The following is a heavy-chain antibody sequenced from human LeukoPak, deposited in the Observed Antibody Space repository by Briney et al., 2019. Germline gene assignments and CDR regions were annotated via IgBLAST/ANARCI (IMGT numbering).Heavy chain of an antibody. J-gene: IGHJ4*02. CDR2: INSDGSST. CDR1: GFTFSSYW. V-gene: IGHV3-74*01. D-gene: IGHD3-3*01. Sequence: GGSPRLSCAASGFTFSSYWMHWVRQAPGKGLVWVSRINSDGSSTSYADSVKGRFTISRDNAKNTLYLQMNSLRAEDTAVYYCAREATVLRFLEWLFFDYWGQGTLVTVSS. CDR3: AREATVLRFLEWLFFDY.